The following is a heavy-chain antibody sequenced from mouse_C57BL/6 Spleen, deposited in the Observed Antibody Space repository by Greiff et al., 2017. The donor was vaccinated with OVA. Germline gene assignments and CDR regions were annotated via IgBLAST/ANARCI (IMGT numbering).Heavy chain of an antibody. Sequence: EVHLVESGGGLVQPGGSLKLSCAASGFTFSDYYMYWVRQTPEKRLEWVAYISNGGGSTYYPDTVKGRFTISRDNAKNTLYLQMSCLKSEDTAMYYCARYSSGYGFAYWGQGTLVTVSA. CDR1: GFTFSDYY. J-gene: IGHJ3*01. V-gene: IGHV5-12*01. CDR2: ISNGGGST. D-gene: IGHD3-2*02. CDR3: ARYSSGYGFAY.